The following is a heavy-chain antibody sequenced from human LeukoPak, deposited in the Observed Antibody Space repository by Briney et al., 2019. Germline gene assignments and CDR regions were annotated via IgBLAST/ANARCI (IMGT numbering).Heavy chain of an antibody. Sequence: GGSLRLSCAASGFTFSDYYMSWIRQAPGKGLEWVSYISSSGSTIYYADSVKGRFTISRDNAKNSLYLQMNSLRAEDTAVYYCARDPPGDYYYYYGMDVWGQGTTVTVSS. D-gene: IGHD7-27*01. CDR2: ISSSGSTI. V-gene: IGHV3-11*01. CDR3: ARDPPGDYYYYYGMDV. CDR1: GFTFSDYY. J-gene: IGHJ6*02.